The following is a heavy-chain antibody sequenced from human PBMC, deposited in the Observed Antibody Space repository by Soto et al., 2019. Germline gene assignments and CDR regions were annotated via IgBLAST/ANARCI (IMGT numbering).Heavy chain of an antibody. D-gene: IGHD1-26*01. CDR3: ARGGGGSYYEPHY. Sequence: EVQLVESGGGLVKPGGSLRLSCVVSGFTFRNYRMNWVRQAPGKGLEWVSSISSGSGFTYYAEAVKGRFTISRDNAKNSLYLQMNSLRAEDTAVYYCARGGGGSYYEPHYWGQGTLVTVSS. CDR2: ISSGSGFT. CDR1: GFTFRNYR. J-gene: IGHJ4*02. V-gene: IGHV3-21*06.